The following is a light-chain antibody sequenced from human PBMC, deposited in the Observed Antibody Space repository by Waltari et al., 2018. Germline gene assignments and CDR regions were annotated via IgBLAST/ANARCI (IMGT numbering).Light chain of an antibody. V-gene: IGKV1-39*01. J-gene: IGKJ2*01. CDR1: QSITGY. CDR2: TAS. CDR3: QQSYSTPYT. Sequence: DIQMTQSPSSLSASVGDRVTISCRENQSITGYLTWYQQKPGQAPNLLVYTASSLQSGIPLRFSGSGSGTDFTLTISSLQPEDFATYYCQQSYSTPYTFGQGTKLEIK.